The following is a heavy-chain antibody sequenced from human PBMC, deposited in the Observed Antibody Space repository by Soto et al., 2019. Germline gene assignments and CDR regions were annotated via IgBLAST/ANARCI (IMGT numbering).Heavy chain of an antibody. D-gene: IGHD5-12*01. CDR3: ARGGGYDSGRDY. Sequence: SETLSLTCTVSGGSISSGDYYWSWIRQPPGKGLEWIGYIYYSGSTNYNPSLKSRVTISVDTSKNQFSLKLSSVTAADTAVYYCARGGGYDSGRDYWGQGTLVTVSS. CDR2: IYYSGST. CDR1: GGSISSGDYY. V-gene: IGHV4-61*08. J-gene: IGHJ4*02.